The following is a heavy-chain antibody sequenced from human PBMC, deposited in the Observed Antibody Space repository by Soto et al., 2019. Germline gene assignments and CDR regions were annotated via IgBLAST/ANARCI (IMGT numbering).Heavy chain of an antibody. V-gene: IGHV1-46*01. CDR2: INPSGDT. D-gene: IGHD2-15*01. CDR1: GDTFTSYY. J-gene: IGHJ4*02. CDR3: ARVYCSGGGCYGIDY. Sequence: QVQLVQSGAEVKKPGASVKISCKASGDTFTSYYMHWVRQAPGQGLEWMGIINPSGDTSYAQKFQGRVTMTRDTSTSTVYMELRSLRCEDTAVYYCARVYCSGGGCYGIDYWGQGTLVTVSS.